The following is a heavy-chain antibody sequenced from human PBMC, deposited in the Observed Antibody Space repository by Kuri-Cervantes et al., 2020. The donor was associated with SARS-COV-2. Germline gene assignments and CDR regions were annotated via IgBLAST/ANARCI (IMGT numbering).Heavy chain of an antibody. V-gene: IGHV4-59*08. D-gene: IGHD1-20*01. CDR2: IYYSGST. Sequence: SETLSLTCTVSGGSISSYYWSWIRQPPGKGLEWIGYIYYSGSTYYNPSLKSRVTISVDTSKNQFSLKLSSVTAADTAVYYCARRLYNWNDAGGRRFYYFDSWGQGILVTVSS. CDR3: ARRLYNWNDAGGRRFYYFDS. CDR1: GGSISSYY. J-gene: IGHJ4*02.